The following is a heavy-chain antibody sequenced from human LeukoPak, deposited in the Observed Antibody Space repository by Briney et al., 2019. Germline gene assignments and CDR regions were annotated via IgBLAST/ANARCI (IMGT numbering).Heavy chain of an antibody. D-gene: IGHD5-24*01. J-gene: IGHJ4*02. V-gene: IGHV3-7*04. CDR2: IKQDGSKK. CDR1: GFPFSSYW. Sequence: PGGSLRLSCVAPGFPFSSYWMTWARQAPGKGLEWVVNIKQDGSKKSYVDSVKGRFTISRDNAKNSLYLQMNSLRAEDTAIYYCTRVGYIDEGIDYWGQGTLVTVSS. CDR3: TRVGYIDEGIDY.